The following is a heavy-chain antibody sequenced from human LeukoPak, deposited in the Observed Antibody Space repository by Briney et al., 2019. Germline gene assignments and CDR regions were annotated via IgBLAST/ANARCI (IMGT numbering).Heavy chain of an antibody. CDR1: RFTFSSYW. CDR2: IKQDGSEQ. D-gene: IGHD3-10*01. V-gene: IGHV3-7*02. J-gene: IGHJ4*02. Sequence: GGSLRLSCAASRFTFSSYWMTWVRQAPGKGLEWVANIKQDGSEQYYVDSVKGRFTISRENAKNSLYLQMNSLRAEDTAVYYCAKCGSGSNFDYWSQGILVTVSS. CDR3: AKCGSGSNFDY.